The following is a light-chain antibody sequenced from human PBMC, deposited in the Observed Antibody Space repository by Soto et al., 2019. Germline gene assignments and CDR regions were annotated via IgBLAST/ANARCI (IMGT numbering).Light chain of an antibody. Sequence: QSVLTQPASVSGSPGQSITISCTGASSDVGNYNYVSWYQQHPGKAPKLIIYDVSNRPSGVSNRFSGSKSGNTASLTISGLQAEDEADYYCSSYTSSTTLCVFGTGTKV. CDR3: SSYTSSTTLCV. J-gene: IGLJ1*01. CDR2: DVS. V-gene: IGLV2-14*03. CDR1: SSDVGNYNY.